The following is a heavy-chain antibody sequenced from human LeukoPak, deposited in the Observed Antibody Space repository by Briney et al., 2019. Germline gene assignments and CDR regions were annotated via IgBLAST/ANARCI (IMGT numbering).Heavy chain of an antibody. CDR2: ISSSSGYI. J-gene: IGHJ3*01. V-gene: IGHV3-21*01. Sequence: GGSLRLSCEMSGFTFSSYSMDWVRQAPGKGLEWVSSISSSSGYIYYADSVKGRFTISRDNAKNSLFLLMNALRADDTAVYYCTREGPNDAFDVWGQGTMVNVSS. CDR3: TREGPNDAFDV. CDR1: GFTFSSYS.